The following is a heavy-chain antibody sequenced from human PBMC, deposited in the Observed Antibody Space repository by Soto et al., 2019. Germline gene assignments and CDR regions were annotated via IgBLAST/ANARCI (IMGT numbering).Heavy chain of an antibody. V-gene: IGHV4-39*01. CDR1: GGSINSSSYF. Sequence: QLQLQESGPGLVKPSETLSLTCSVSGGSINSSSYFWGWVRQPQGKGLEGIGSIYYSGSTYYNPSLRSRVTISVDTSKNQFSLKLSSVTAADTAVFYCARHYSSGSRNWFDPWGQGTLVTVSS. CDR3: ARHYSSGSRNWFDP. CDR2: IYYSGST. D-gene: IGHD6-19*01. J-gene: IGHJ5*02.